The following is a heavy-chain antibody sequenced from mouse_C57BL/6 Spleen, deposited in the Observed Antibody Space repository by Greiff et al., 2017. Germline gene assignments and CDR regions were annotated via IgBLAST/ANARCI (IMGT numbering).Heavy chain of an antibody. D-gene: IGHD1-1*01. Sequence: VQLQQPGAELVKPGASVKLSCKASGYTFTSYWMHWVKQRPGQGLEWIGMIHPNSGSTNYNEKFKSKATLTVDKSSSTSYMQLSRLTSEDSAVYYCARDGSSLYYAMDYWGQGTSVTVSS. J-gene: IGHJ4*01. CDR3: ARDGSSLYYAMDY. CDR1: GYTFTSYW. CDR2: IHPNSGST. V-gene: IGHV1-64*01.